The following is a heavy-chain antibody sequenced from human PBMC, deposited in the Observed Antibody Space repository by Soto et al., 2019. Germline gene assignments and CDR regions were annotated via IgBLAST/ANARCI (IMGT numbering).Heavy chain of an antibody. CDR1: GFIFSSYW. Sequence: GGSLRLSCGASGFIFSSYWMHWVRQAPGKGLVWISRIKFDGTDITYEDSVKGRFTVSRDNARNTLYLQMNSLTGEDTAVYYCTKGGPYWSVPFDHWGQGTLVTVSS. V-gene: IGHV3-74*01. CDR3: TKGGPYWSVPFDH. J-gene: IGHJ4*02. D-gene: IGHD3-3*01. CDR2: IKFDGTDI.